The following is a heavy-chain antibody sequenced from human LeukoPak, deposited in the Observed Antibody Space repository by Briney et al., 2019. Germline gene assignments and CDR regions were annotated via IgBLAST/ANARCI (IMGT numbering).Heavy chain of an antibody. CDR2: ISGSGGST. D-gene: IGHD6-6*01. CDR1: GFTFSSYA. CDR3: ARRGHEQLHAPYYFDY. Sequence: TGGSLRLSCAASGFTFSSYAMSWVRQAPGKGLEWVSAISGSGGSTYYADSVKGRFTISRDNSKNTLYLQVNSLRAEDTAVYYCARRGHEQLHAPYYFDYWGQGTLVTVSS. J-gene: IGHJ4*02. V-gene: IGHV3-23*01.